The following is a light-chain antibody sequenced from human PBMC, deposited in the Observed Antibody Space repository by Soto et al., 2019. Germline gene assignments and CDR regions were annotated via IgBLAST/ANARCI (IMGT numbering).Light chain of an antibody. CDR2: EVS. CDR3: SSYTGSSTLYV. V-gene: IGLV2-14*01. J-gene: IGLJ1*01. Sequence: QSALTQPASVSGSPGQSITISCTGTSSDVGKYNYVSWYQQHPAKAPKLMIFEVSNRPSGVSNRFSGSKSGNTASLTISGLQAEDEAEYYCSSYTGSSTLYVFGTGTKLTVL. CDR1: SSDVGKYNY.